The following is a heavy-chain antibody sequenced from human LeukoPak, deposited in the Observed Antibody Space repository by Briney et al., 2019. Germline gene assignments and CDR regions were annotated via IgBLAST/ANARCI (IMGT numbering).Heavy chain of an antibody. CDR1: GFTLSNDG. CDR2: INQDESKK. CDR3: ARDHAYRADY. D-gene: IGHD2-2*01. J-gene: IGHJ4*02. Sequence: GGSLRLSCAPSGFTLSNDGVLCPPDAPGKGVEWVANINQDESKKYYADYVKGRFTTSRDNAKNSLYLQMSSLTAEDTAIYYCARDHAYRADYWGQGTLVTVSS. V-gene: IGHV3-7*01.